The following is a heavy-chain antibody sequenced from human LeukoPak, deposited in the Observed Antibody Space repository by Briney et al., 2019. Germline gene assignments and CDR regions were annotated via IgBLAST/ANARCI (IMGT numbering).Heavy chain of an antibody. CDR2: ISSGSRYT. CDR3: TTDVRDEYSSGWYPIGY. CDR1: GFTFSSFS. J-gene: IGHJ4*02. V-gene: IGHV3-21*01. Sequence: GGSLRLSCAASGFTFSSFSVNWVRQAPGKGLEWVSSISSGSRYTYYADSVKGRFTISRDHAKNSLYLQMNSLRAEDTAVYYCTTDVRDEYSSGWYPIGYWGQGTLVTVSS. D-gene: IGHD6-19*01.